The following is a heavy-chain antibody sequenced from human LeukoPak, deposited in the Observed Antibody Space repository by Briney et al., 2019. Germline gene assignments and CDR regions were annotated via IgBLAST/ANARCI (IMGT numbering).Heavy chain of an antibody. CDR2: IYYTGST. CDR1: GDSISGFY. J-gene: IGHJ4*02. CDR3: ARRRYTSGWLDY. Sequence: SETLSLTCTVSGDSISGFYWSWIRQPPGKGPEWIGYIYYTGSTNYNPSLKSRVTISVDTSKSQFSLKLTSVTAADTAVYYCARRRYTSGWLDYWGQGTLVTVSS. D-gene: IGHD3-22*01. V-gene: IGHV4-59*08.